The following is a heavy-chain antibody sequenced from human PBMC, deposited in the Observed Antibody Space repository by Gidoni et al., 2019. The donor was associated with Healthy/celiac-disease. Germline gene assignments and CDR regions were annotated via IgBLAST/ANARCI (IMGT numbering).Heavy chain of an antibody. D-gene: IGHD4-17*01. Sequence: QVQLVQSGAEMKNPGALVKVSFKAAGYTFTSYYMHWVRKDPGQVLEWMGIINPSGGSTSYAQKFQGRVTMTRDTSTSTVYMELSSLRSEDTAVYYCARERSTVTTIWTDYWGQGTLVTVSS. V-gene: IGHV1-46*01. CDR1: GYTFTSYY. J-gene: IGHJ4*02. CDR2: INPSGGST. CDR3: ARERSTVTTIWTDY.